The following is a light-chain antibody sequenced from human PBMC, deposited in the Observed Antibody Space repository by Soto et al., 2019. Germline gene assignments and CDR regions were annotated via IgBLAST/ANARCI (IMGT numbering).Light chain of an antibody. Sequence: DIQMTQSPSTLSASVGDRVTITCRASQSISSWLAWYQQKPGKAPKLLIYDASSLASGVPSRFSGSGSGTEFTLTISSLQPDDFANYYCQQYNSYSYTFGQGTKLEIK. J-gene: IGKJ2*01. CDR2: DAS. CDR1: QSISSW. V-gene: IGKV1-5*01. CDR3: QQYNSYSYT.